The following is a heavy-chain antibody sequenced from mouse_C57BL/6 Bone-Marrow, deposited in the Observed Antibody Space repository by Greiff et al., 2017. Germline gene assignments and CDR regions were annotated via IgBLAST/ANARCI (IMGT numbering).Heavy chain of an antibody. V-gene: IGHV1-15*01. CDR2: IDPETGGT. J-gene: IGHJ3*01. D-gene: IGHD2-12*01. CDR3: NDVPGFAY. CDR1: GYTFTDYE. Sequence: VQLQQSGAELVRPGASVTLSCKASGYTFTDYEMHWVKQTPVHGLEWIGAIDPETGGTAYNQKFKGKAILTADKSSSTAYIELRSLTSEDSAVYYCNDVPGFAYWGQGTLVTVSA.